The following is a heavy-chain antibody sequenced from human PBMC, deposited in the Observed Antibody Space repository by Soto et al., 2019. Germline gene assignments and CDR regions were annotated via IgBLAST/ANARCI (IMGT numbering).Heavy chain of an antibody. CDR3: AKVPSKNYYYPFDF. J-gene: IGHJ4*01. V-gene: IGHV3-23*01. Sequence: HPGWSLRLSCTASGFTFSDYAMAWVRQAPGKGLEWVSTISGGSSVTYYGDSVKGRFTISRDNAKKTLFLQLNRLSAEDTATYYCAKVPSKNYYYPFDFWGQGTQVTVSS. CDR1: GFTFSDYA. D-gene: IGHD3-10*01. CDR2: ISGGSSVT.